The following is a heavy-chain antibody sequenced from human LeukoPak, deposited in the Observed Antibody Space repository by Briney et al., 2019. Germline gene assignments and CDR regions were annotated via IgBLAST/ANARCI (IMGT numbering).Heavy chain of an antibody. CDR2: IKSKTDGGTT. D-gene: IGHD4-17*01. V-gene: IGHV3-15*01. CDR1: GFTFSTAW. Sequence: PGGSLRLSCAASGFTFSTAWMSWVRQAAGKGLEWVGRIKSKTDGGTTDYAAPVKGRFTISRDDSKNTLYLQMNSLKTDDTAVYYCTTDPDGDRDYWGQGTLVTVSS. J-gene: IGHJ4*02. CDR3: TTDPDGDRDY.